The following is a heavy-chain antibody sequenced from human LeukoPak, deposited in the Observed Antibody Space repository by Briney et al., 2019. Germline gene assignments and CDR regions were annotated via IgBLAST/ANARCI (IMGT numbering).Heavy chain of an antibody. CDR1: GFTFSNAW. CDR3: ARAPGYSSGWYGARGTSRYFDY. J-gene: IGHJ4*02. V-gene: IGHV4-34*01. Sequence: GSLRLSCAASGFTFSNAWMSWIRQPPGKGLEWIGEINHSGSTNYNPSPKSRVTISVDTSKNQFSLKLSSVTAADTAVYYCARAPGYSSGWYGARGTSRYFDYWGQGTLVTVSS. D-gene: IGHD6-19*01. CDR2: INHSGST.